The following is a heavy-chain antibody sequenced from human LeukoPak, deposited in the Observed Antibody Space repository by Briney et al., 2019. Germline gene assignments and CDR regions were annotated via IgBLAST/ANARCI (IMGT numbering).Heavy chain of an antibody. V-gene: IGHV1-69*13. CDR1: GYTFIGYY. CDR2: IIPIFGTA. CDR3: ARAGVYSSSWYPYFDY. J-gene: IGHJ4*02. Sequence: ASVKVSCKASGYTFIGYYMHWVRQAPGQGVEWMGGIIPIFGTANYAQKFQGRVTITADESTSTAYMELSSLRSEDTAVYYCARAGVYSSSWYPYFDYWGQGTLVTVSS. D-gene: IGHD6-13*01.